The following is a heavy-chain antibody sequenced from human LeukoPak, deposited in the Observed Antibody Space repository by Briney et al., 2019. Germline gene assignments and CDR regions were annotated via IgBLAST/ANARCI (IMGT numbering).Heavy chain of an antibody. CDR2: IDPNTGGT. CDR1: GYTFTDYF. D-gene: IGHD5-12*01. J-gene: IGHJ6*01. CDR3: ASEKQFSGYDMDA. Sequence: ASVKVSCKASGYTFTDYFIHWVRQAPGQGLEWIGYIDPNTGGTHFAKSFQGGVAMTRDTSLNTVYMEVNSLTSDDTAVYYCASEKQFSGYDMDAWGQGSTVTVSS. V-gene: IGHV1-2*02.